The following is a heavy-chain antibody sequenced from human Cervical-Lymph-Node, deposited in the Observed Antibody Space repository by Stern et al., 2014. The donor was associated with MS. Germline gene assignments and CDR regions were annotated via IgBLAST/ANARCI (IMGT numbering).Heavy chain of an antibody. D-gene: IGHD3-10*01. Sequence: DQLVESGAEVKKPGASVEVSCKASGYTFTSYNMHWVRQAPGQGLEWMGIINPSGGSTSYAQKLQGRVTMTRDTSTSTVYMELSSLRSEDTAVYYCARDKYDASGSYELGYWGQGTLVTVSS. CDR3: ARDKYDASGSYELGY. V-gene: IGHV1-46*01. CDR1: GYTFTSYN. J-gene: IGHJ4*02. CDR2: INPSGGST.